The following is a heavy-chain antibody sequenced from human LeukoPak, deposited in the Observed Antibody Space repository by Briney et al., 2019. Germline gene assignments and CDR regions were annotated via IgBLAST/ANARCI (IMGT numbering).Heavy chain of an antibody. CDR3: AREVVVDFYFDY. J-gene: IGHJ4*02. CDR2: INPSGGST. Sequence: ASVTVSCKASGYTFTSYYMHWVRQAPGQGLEWMGIINPSGGSTSYAQKFQGRVTMTRDTSTSTVYMELSSLRSEDTAVYYCAREVVVDFYFDYWGQGTLVTVSS. D-gene: IGHD3-22*01. CDR1: GYTFTSYY. V-gene: IGHV1-46*01.